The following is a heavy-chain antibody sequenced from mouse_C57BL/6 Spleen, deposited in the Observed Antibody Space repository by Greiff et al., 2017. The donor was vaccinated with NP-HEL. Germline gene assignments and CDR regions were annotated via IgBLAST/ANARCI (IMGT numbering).Heavy chain of an antibody. CDR3: ARYDYDTWFAY. Sequence: QVQLKQSGAELARPGASVKMSCKASGYTFPSYTMHWVKQRPGQGLEWIGYINPSSGYTKYNQKFKDKATLTADKSSSTAYMQLSSLTSEDSAVYYCARYDYDTWFAYWGQGTLVTVSA. CDR1: GYTFPSYT. D-gene: IGHD2-4*01. J-gene: IGHJ3*01. V-gene: IGHV1-4*01. CDR2: INPSSGYT.